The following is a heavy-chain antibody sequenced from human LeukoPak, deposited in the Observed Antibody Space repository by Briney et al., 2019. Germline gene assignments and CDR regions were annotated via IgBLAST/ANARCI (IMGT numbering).Heavy chain of an antibody. V-gene: IGHV3-11*03. CDR2: ISSSSSYT. J-gene: IGHJ4*02. CDR1: GFTFSDYY. D-gene: IGHD5-18*01. Sequence: GGSLRLSCAASGFTFSDYYMSWIRQAPGKGLEWVSYISSSSSYTNYADSVKGRFTISRDNAKNSLYLQMNSLRAGDTAVYYCALSTATGRYFDCWGQGTLVTVSS. CDR3: ALSTATGRYFDC.